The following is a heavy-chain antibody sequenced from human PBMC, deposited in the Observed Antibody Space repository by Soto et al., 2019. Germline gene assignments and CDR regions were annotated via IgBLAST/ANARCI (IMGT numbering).Heavy chain of an antibody. V-gene: IGHV4-59*01. CDR2: VYYTGST. D-gene: IGHD6-19*01. CDR3: ARSVAVPGEHIDY. Sequence: SETLSLTCSVSGGSISGSYWSWIRQSPGKGLEWLGYVYYTGSTNYSPSLRSRVSISVDTSKNEFSLRLSSVTAADTAVYFCARSVAVPGEHIDYWGQGTQVTVYS. CDR1: GGSISGSY. J-gene: IGHJ4*02.